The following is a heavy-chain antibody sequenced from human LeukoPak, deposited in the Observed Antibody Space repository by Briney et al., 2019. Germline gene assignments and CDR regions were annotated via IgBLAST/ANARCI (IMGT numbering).Heavy chain of an antibody. V-gene: IGHV3-30*18. CDR2: ISYDGSNK. D-gene: IGHD3-10*01. CDR3: AKTYGSGDLGDAFDI. CDR1: GFTFSSYG. J-gene: IGHJ3*02. Sequence: PGGSLRLSCAASGFTFSSYGMHWVRQAPGKGLEWVAVISYDGSNKYYADSVKGRFTISRDNSKNTLYLQMNSLRAEDTAVYYCAKTYGSGDLGDAFDIWGQGTMVTVSS.